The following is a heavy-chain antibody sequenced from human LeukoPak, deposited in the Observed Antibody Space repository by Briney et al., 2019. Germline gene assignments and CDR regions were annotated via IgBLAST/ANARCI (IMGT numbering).Heavy chain of an antibody. CDR2: MNPNSGNT. CDR1: GYTFTSYD. D-gene: IGHD6-19*01. Sequence: ASVKVSCKASGYTFTSYDINWVRQATGQGLEWMGRMNPNSGNTGYAQKFQGRVTMTRNTSISTAYMELSSLRSEDTAVYYCAREIRSGWYIFDYWGQGTLVTVSS. J-gene: IGHJ4*02. V-gene: IGHV1-8*01. CDR3: AREIRSGWYIFDY.